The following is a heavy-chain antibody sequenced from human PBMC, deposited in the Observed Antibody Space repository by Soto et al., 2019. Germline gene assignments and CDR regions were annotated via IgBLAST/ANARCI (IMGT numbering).Heavy chain of an antibody. Sequence: GGALRLSCAASGFIFSEYWIHWVRQAPGKGLVWVSRIKSDESTTSYADSVWGRLTISRDNAKNTVYLQMNSLRAEDTAVYYCARCARNYYYFDYWGQGTLVTVSS. CDR3: ARCARNYYYFDY. V-gene: IGHV3-74*01. D-gene: IGHD3-10*01. J-gene: IGHJ4*02. CDR2: IKSDESTT. CDR1: GFIFSEYW.